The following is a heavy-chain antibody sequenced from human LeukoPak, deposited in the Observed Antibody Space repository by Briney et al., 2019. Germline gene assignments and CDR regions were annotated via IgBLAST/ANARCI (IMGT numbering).Heavy chain of an antibody. D-gene: IGHD4-17*01. CDR2: IQYDGSDI. Sequence: GGSLRLSCAASGFTFSSFGMHWVRQAPGKGLEWVTFIQYDGSDIYYADSVKGRFTISRDNSRNTLYLQMNSLRAEDTAVYYCAKDLYGDTSHWGQGTLVTVSS. CDR3: AKDLYGDTSH. J-gene: IGHJ4*02. CDR1: GFTFSSFG. V-gene: IGHV3-30*02.